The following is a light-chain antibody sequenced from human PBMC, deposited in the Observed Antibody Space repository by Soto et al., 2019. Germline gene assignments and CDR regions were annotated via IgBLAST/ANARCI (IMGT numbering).Light chain of an antibody. J-gene: IGKJ5*01. CDR1: QRLSTN. CDR3: QQYDDWPIT. V-gene: IGKV3-15*01. Sequence: EVVMTQFPATLSVSPGGRATLSCRASQRLSTNLAWYQQRPGQAPRLLIHDASARATGIPGRFSGSGSGTEFTLTISSLQSEDFAVYYCQQYDDWPITFGQGTRLETK. CDR2: DAS.